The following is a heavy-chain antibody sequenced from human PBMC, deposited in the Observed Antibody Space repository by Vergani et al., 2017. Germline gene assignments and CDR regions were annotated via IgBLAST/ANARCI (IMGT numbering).Heavy chain of an antibody. CDR2: IYSGGST. D-gene: IGHD6-13*01. V-gene: IGHV3-66*02. J-gene: IGHJ4*02. CDR3: ARGDSSSWYDPYFDY. Sequence: EVQLVESGGGLVQPGGSLRLSCAASGFTVSSNYMSWARQAPGKGLEWVSVIYSGGSTYYADSVKGRFTISRDNSKNTLYLQMNSLRAEDTAVYYCARGDSSSWYDPYFDYWGQGTLVTVSS. CDR1: GFTVSSNY.